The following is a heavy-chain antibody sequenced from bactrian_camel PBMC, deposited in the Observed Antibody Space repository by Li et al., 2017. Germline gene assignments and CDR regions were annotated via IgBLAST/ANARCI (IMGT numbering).Heavy chain of an antibody. CDR3: AADPARPRGIQALDWQKYEY. J-gene: IGHJ4*01. Sequence: HVQLVESGGDSVQPGGSLRLSCVASKALYSSYCMGWFRQAPGKQREGVAHIDNDGTTNYAHSVKGRFTISRDNAKNTLYLQMNSLRPEDTAMYYCAADPARPRGIQALDWQKYEYWGQGTQVTVS. CDR1: KALYSSYC. V-gene: IGHV3S53*01. D-gene: IGHD3*01. CDR2: IDNDGTT.